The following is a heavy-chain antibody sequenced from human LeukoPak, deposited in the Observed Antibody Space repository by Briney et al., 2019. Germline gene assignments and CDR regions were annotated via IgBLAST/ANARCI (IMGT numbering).Heavy chain of an antibody. D-gene: IGHD1-26*01. Sequence: SETLSLTCTVSGGSISSSSYYWAWIRQPPGKGLEWIGSIHYSGSTYYNPSLQSRVTISIDTSKNQFSLKLSSVTAADTAVYYCARLLRGELPYFDYWGQGTLVTVSS. V-gene: IGHV4-39*01. CDR1: GGSISSSSYY. CDR2: IHYSGST. J-gene: IGHJ4*02. CDR3: ARLLRGELPYFDY.